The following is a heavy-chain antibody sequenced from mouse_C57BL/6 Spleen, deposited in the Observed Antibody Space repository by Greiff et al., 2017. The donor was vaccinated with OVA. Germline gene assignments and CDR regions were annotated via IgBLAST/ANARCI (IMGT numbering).Heavy chain of an antibody. CDR2: IDPSDSYT. J-gene: IGHJ2*01. CDR3: ARTEDY. Sequence: VQLQQPGAELVKPGASVQLSCKASGYTFTSYWMQWVKQRPGQGLEWIGEIDPSDSYTNYNQKFKGKATLTVDTSSSTAYMQLSSLTSEDSAVYYCARTEDYWGQGTTLTVSS. CDR1: GYTFTSYW. V-gene: IGHV1-50*01.